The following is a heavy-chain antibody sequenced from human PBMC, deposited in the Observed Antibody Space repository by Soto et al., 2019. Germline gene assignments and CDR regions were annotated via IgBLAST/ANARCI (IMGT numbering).Heavy chain of an antibody. J-gene: IGHJ6*02. CDR1: GFTLNNYW. D-gene: IGHD6-13*01. Sequence: QLVESGGGLVQPGGSLRLSCAASGFTLNNYWMHWVRQAPGMGLVWVSRINGDATSTSYAYSVKCRFTISRDNARNTMYLQMNSLRAEDTALYYCARGDLAAENFFYYYGMDIWGQGTTVDVS. V-gene: IGHV3-74*01. CDR3: ARGDLAAENFFYYYGMDI. CDR2: INGDATST.